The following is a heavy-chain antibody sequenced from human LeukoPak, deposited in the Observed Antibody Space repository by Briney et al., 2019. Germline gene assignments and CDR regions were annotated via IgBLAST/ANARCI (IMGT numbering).Heavy chain of an antibody. D-gene: IGHD1-1*01. CDR2: IDSSDSYT. Sequence: GESLKISCKGSGYSLTRYWISWVRQMPGKGLEWMGRIDSSDSYTNYSPSFQGHVTISADKSISTAYLQWSSLKASDTAMYYCASTGVTGTTSPNAFDIWGQGTMVTVSS. CDR1: GYSLTRYW. V-gene: IGHV5-10-1*01. J-gene: IGHJ3*02. CDR3: ASTGVTGTTSPNAFDI.